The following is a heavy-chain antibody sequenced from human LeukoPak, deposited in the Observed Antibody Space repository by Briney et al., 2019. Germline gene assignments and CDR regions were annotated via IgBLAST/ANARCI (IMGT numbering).Heavy chain of an antibody. Sequence: GGSLRLSCAASGFTFSSYWMSWVRQAPGEGLEWVANIKQDGSEKYYVDSVKGRFTISRDNAKNSLYLQMNSLRVEDTVIYYCARDYVWGSSESDYWGQGTLVTVTS. J-gene: IGHJ4*02. D-gene: IGHD7-27*01. V-gene: IGHV3-7*01. CDR2: IKQDGSEK. CDR1: GFTFSSYW. CDR3: ARDYVWGSSESDY.